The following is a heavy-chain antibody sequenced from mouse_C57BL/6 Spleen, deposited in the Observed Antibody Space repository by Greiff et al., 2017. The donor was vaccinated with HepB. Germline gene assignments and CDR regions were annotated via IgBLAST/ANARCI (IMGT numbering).Heavy chain of an antibody. V-gene: IGHV1-5*01. CDR3: TRGYYSNYPYYFDY. J-gene: IGHJ2*01. Sequence: VQLQQSGTVLARPGASVKMSCKTSGYTFTSYWMHWVKQRPGQGLEWIGAIYPGNSDTSYNQKFKGKAKLTAVTSASTAYMELSSLTNEDSAVYYCTRGYYSNYPYYFDYWGQGTTLTVSS. D-gene: IGHD2-5*01. CDR2: IYPGNSDT. CDR1: GYTFTSYW.